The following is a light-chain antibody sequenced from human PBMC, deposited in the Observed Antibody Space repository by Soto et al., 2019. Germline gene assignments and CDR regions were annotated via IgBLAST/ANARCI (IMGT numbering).Light chain of an antibody. CDR1: QNVGPN. J-gene: IGKJ2*01. Sequence: EVVLTQSPATLSLSPGESATLSCRASQNVGPNLAWYQQTPGQAPRLLIYAASDRATGIPARFRGSGSDTDFTLTITSVEPADFAVYYCQQRSRWPRDTFGQGTKLEIK. CDR2: AAS. V-gene: IGKV3-11*01. CDR3: QQRSRWPRDT.